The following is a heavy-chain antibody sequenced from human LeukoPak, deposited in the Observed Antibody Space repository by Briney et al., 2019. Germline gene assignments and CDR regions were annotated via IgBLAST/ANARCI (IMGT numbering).Heavy chain of an antibody. CDR1: GHSISSGHY. CDR3: ARDLVGATGWDAFDI. Sequence: SETLSLTCAVSGHSISSGHYWGWIRQPPGKGLEWIGSLYNSGTTYYNPSLKSRVTIAVDTSKNQFSLKLSSVTAADTAVYYCARDLVGATGWDAFDIWGQGTMVTVSS. J-gene: IGHJ3*02. D-gene: IGHD1-26*01. CDR2: LYNSGTT. V-gene: IGHV4-38-2*02.